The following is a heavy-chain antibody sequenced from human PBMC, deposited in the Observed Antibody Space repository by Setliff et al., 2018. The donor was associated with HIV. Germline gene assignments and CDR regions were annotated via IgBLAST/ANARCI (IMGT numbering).Heavy chain of an antibody. CDR2: ISAYNGNT. J-gene: IGHJ4*02. V-gene: IGHV1-18*01. CDR3: ARTDYGGNSGGNYFDY. Sequence: ASVKVSCKASGYTFTSYGISWVRQAPGQGLEWMGWISAYNGNTNYAQKLQGRGTMTTDTSTSTAYMELRSLRSDDTAVYYCARTDYGGNSGGNYFDYWGQGSLVTVSS. CDR1: GYTFTSYG. D-gene: IGHD4-17*01.